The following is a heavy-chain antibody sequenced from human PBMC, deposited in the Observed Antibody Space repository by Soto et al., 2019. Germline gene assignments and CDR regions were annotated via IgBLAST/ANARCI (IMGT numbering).Heavy chain of an antibody. V-gene: IGHV3-64D*06. CDR1: GFTFSSST. D-gene: IGHD5-12*01. CDR2: IRGNGDSP. CDR3: VKSRGGNNFDFFD. Sequence: PGGSLRLSCSASGFTFSSSTMHWVRQAPGKGLDYVSGIRGNGDSPFYADSVKGRFTISRDNPKNALYLLMSSLSADDTAVYYCVKSRGGNNFDFFDWGQGALVTVSS. J-gene: IGHJ4*02.